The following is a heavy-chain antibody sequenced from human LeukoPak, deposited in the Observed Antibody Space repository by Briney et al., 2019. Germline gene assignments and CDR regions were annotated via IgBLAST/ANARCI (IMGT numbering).Heavy chain of an antibody. V-gene: IGHV3-23*01. CDR1: GFIFSTNA. Sequence: TGGSLRLSCLTSGFIFSTNAMSWVRQAPGKGLEWISGISGSGASTYYADSVTGRFTISRDNSRNTLYLQMNSLRGDDTAVYYCAKDVGKWESLHFFDYWGQGTLVTVSS. J-gene: IGHJ4*02. D-gene: IGHD1-26*01. CDR3: AKDVGKWESLHFFDY. CDR2: ISGSGAST.